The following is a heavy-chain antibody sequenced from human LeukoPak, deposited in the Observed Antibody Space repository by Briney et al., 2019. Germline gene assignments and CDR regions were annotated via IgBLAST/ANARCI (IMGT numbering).Heavy chain of an antibody. D-gene: IGHD6-19*01. CDR2: ISWNSGGI. CDR3: VKDASGWYMIDN. V-gene: IGHV3-9*01. CDR1: GFNLDEYA. Sequence: GRSLRLSCAASGFNLDEYAMHWVRQAPGKGLEWVSGISWNSGGIGYADSVKGRFTISRDNAKNRLYLEMNSLRTEDTALYYCVKDASGWYMIDNWGRGTQVTVAS. J-gene: IGHJ4*02.